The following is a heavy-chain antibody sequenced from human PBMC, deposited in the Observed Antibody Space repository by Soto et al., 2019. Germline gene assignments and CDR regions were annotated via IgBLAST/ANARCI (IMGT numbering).Heavy chain of an antibody. CDR1: GFTFSNAW. J-gene: IGHJ4*02. CDR2: IKSNTDGGTI. V-gene: IGHV3-15*01. D-gene: IGHD5-12*01. Sequence: EVQLVESGGGLVKPGGSLRLSCAASGFTFSNAWMSWVRQAPGKGLEWVGRIKSNTDGGTIDYAAPVKGRFTISRDDSKNTLYLQMNSLKTEDTSVYYCYTGTRSFSGYERGYWGQGTLVTVSS. CDR3: YTGTRSFSGYERGY.